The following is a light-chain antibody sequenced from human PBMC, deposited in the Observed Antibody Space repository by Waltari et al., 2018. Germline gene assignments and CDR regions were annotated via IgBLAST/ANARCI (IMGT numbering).Light chain of an antibody. V-gene: IGLV2-14*03. Sequence: QSALTQPASVSGSPGQSITISCTGTSRDIGGYNYVSWYQQHPGKAPKVVIFDVSYRPSGVSNRFSGSKSVNTASLTISGLQAEDEADYYCNSYTSSHSLVFGTGTRVTVL. J-gene: IGLJ1*01. CDR2: DVS. CDR1: SRDIGGYNY. CDR3: NSYTSSHSLV.